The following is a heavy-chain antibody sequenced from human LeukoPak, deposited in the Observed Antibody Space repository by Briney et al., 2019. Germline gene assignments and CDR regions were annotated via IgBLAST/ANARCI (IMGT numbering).Heavy chain of an antibody. CDR1: GYTLTELS. CDR2: FDPEDGET. D-gene: IGHD6-13*01. Sequence: GASVKVSCKVSGYTLTELSMHWVRQAPGKGLEWMGGFDPEDGETIYAQKFQGRVTMTEDTSTDTAYMELSSLRSEDMAVYYCATDIGVAAAPLEIYYYGMDVWGQGTTVTVSS. V-gene: IGHV1-24*01. CDR3: ATDIGVAAAPLEIYYYGMDV. J-gene: IGHJ6*02.